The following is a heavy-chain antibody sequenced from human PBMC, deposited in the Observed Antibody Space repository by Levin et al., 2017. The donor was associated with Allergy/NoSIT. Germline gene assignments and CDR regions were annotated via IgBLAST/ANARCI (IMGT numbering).Heavy chain of an antibody. CDR3: TTDLYYYDSSGYYYVDY. V-gene: IGHV3-15*01. J-gene: IGHJ4*02. CDR2: IKSKTDGGTT. CDR1: GFTFSNAW. Sequence: GGSLRLSCAASGFTFSNAWMSWVRQAPGKGLEWVGRIKSKTDGGTTDYAAPVKGRFTISRDDSKNTLYLQMNSLKTEDTAVYYCTTDLYYYDSSGYYYVDYWGQGTLVTVSS. D-gene: IGHD3-22*01.